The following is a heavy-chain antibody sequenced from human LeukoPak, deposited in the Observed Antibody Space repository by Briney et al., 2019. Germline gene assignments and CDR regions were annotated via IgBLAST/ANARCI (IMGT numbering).Heavy chain of an antibody. CDR2: IYPGDSDT. V-gene: IGHV5-51*01. D-gene: IGHD3-16*01. CDR1: GYSFTSYW. Sequence: GSLKISCKGSGYSFTSYWIGWVRQVPGKGLEWMGIIYPGDSDTGYSPSFQGQVTISADKSISTAYLQWSSLKASDTAMYYCARRDYGSLYYYYGMDVWGKGTTVTVSS. J-gene: IGHJ6*04. CDR3: ARRDYGSLYYYYGMDV.